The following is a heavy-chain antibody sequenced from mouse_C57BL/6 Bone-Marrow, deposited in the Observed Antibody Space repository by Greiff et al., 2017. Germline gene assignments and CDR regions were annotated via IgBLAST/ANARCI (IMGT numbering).Heavy chain of an antibody. CDR2: IHPNSGST. D-gene: IGHD2-12*01. CDR3: ARAYYKGEDY. Sequence: QVQLKQPGAELVKPGASVKLSCKASGYTFTGYWMHWVKQRPGQGLEWIGMIHPNSGSTNYNEKFKSKATLTVDKSSSTAYMQLSSLTSEDSAVYYCARAYYKGEDYWGQGTSVTVSS. V-gene: IGHV1-64*01. CDR1: GYTFTGYW. J-gene: IGHJ4*01.